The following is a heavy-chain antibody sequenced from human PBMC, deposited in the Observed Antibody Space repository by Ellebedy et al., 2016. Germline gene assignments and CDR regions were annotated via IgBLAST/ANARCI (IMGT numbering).Heavy chain of an antibody. Sequence: GESLKISXAASGFIVSSSNNYMSWVRQAPGKGLEWISVIYSGGSTYYADSVQGRFTISRDNSKNSLFLQMNSLRVEDTAVYYCARDGSEWSRDYWGQGTLVTVSS. D-gene: IGHD3-3*01. CDR3: ARDGSEWSRDY. J-gene: IGHJ4*02. V-gene: IGHV3-66*01. CDR1: GFIVSSSNNY. CDR2: IYSGGST.